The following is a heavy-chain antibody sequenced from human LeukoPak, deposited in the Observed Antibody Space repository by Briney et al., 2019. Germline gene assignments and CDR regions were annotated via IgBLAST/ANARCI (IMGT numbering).Heavy chain of an antibody. D-gene: IGHD2-2*01. CDR2: IYPADSDT. J-gene: IGHJ6*04. Sequence: PGESLKISCKGSGYSFTNYWIGWVRQMPGKGLEWMGIIYPADSDTRYSPSFQGQVTTSVDKSISTAYLQWSSLKASDTAMYYCARLLGYCSSTSCLYGMDVWGKGTTVTVSS. V-gene: IGHV5-51*01. CDR3: ARLLGYCSSTSCLYGMDV. CDR1: GYSFTNYW.